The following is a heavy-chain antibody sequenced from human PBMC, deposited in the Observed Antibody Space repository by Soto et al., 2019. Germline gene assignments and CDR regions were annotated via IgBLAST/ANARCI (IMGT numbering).Heavy chain of an antibody. CDR1: GYTFTSYY. V-gene: IGHV1-46*03. Sequence: VASVKVSCKASGYTFTSYYMHWVRQAPGQGLEWMGIINPSGGSTSYAQKFQGRVTMTRDTSTSTVYMELSSLRSEDTAVYYCGREYSGYECFDYWGQGTLVTVSS. CDR3: GREYSGYECFDY. J-gene: IGHJ4*02. CDR2: INPSGGST. D-gene: IGHD5-12*01.